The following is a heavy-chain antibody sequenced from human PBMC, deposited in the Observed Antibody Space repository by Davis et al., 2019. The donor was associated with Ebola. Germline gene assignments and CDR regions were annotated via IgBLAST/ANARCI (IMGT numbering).Heavy chain of an antibody. CDR3: ARGWSGYYPWFDP. V-gene: IGHV1-2*04. Sequence: ASVKVSCKASGYTFTGYYMHWVRQAPGQGLEWMEWINPNSGGTNYAQKFQGWVTMTRDTSISTAYMELSRLRSDDTAVYYCARGWSGYYPWFDPWGQGTLVTVSS. CDR2: INPNSGGT. CDR1: GYTFTGYY. J-gene: IGHJ5*02. D-gene: IGHD3-3*01.